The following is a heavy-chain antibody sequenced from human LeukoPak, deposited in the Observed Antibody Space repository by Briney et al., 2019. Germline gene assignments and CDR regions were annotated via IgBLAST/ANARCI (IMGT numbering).Heavy chain of an antibody. V-gene: IGHV1-69*04. CDR3: ARATRLVGATLDYYYYGMDV. J-gene: IGHJ6*02. CDR2: IIPILGIA. D-gene: IGHD1-26*01. CDR1: GGTFSSYA. Sequence: ASVKVSCKASGGTFSSYAISWVRQAPGQGLEWMGRIIPILGIANYAQKFQGRVTITADKSTSTAYMELSSLRSEDTAVYYCARATRLVGATLDYYYYGMDVWGQGTTVTVSS.